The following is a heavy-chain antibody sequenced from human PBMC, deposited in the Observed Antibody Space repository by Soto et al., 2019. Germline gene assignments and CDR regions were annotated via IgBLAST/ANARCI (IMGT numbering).Heavy chain of an antibody. J-gene: IGHJ5*02. CDR2: ISTYNGNT. CDR1: GYTFTTYG. V-gene: IGHV1-18*01. Sequence: QVQLVQSGGEVKKPGASVKVSCKASGYTFTTYGITWVRQAPGQGLEYLGWISTYNGNTDFAQWVQNRLTLTTDTSTSTAYMELRSLRPDDTAVYYCARAKVLITPNWFDPWGQGTLVTVSS. D-gene: IGHD3-22*01. CDR3: ARAKVLITPNWFDP.